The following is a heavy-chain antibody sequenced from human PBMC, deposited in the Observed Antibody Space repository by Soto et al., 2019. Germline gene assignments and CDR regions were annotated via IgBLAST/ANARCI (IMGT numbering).Heavy chain of an antibody. Sequence: EVQLVESGGGLVQPVGSLRLSCAASGFTFSNYWMHWVRQAPGKGLVWVSRINSDGSSTSYADSVKGRFTISRDNAKNTLYLQMNSLRDEDTAVYYCATRHCTNGGCYNWYWGQGTLVTVSS. CDR1: GFTFSNYW. V-gene: IGHV3-74*01. D-gene: IGHD2-8*01. J-gene: IGHJ4*02. CDR3: ATRHCTNGGCYNWY. CDR2: INSDGSST.